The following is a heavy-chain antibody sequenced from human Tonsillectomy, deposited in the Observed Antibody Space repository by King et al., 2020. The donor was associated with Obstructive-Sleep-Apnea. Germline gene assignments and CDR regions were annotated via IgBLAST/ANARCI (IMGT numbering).Heavy chain of an antibody. CDR2: IKQDGSEK. Sequence: VKLVESGGGLVQPGGSLRLSCAASGFTFSYYWMSWVRQAPGKGLEWVATIKQDGSEKTYVDPVKGRFTISRDNDRDSLFLQTDSLRAEDTAVYYCARGLDDSTGYYVLDFWGRGTLVTVSS. CDR3: ARGLDDSTGYYVLDF. J-gene: IGHJ4*02. V-gene: IGHV3-7*01. D-gene: IGHD3-22*01. CDR1: GFTFSYYW.